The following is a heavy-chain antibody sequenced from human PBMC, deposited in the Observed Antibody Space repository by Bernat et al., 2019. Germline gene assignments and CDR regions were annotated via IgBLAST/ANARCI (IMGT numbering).Heavy chain of an antibody. CDR2: IYSGGST. CDR1: GFTVSSNY. J-gene: IGHJ3*02. Sequence: EVQLVESGGGLIQPGGSLRLSCAASGFTVSSNYMSWVRQAPGKGLEWVSVIYSGGSTYYAHTVKGRFTITRDNSKNTLYLQMNSLRAEDTAVYYCARDSLDAFDIWGQGTMVTVSS. V-gene: IGHV3-53*01. CDR3: ARDSLDAFDI.